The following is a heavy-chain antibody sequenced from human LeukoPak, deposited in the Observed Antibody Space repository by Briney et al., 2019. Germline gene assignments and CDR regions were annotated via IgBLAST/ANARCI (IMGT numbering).Heavy chain of an antibody. CDR2: IYPGDSRT. V-gene: IGHV5-51*01. CDR1: GYTFSNYW. Sequence: GESLKISCTGSGYTFSNYWIGWVRQMPGEGLEWMGLIYPGDSRTRYTPSFQGHVTISADKSISSAYLQWSSLQASDTAMYYCARHTDGYNPLDFWGQGTLVTVSS. CDR3: ARHTDGYNPLDF. D-gene: IGHD5-24*01. J-gene: IGHJ4*02.